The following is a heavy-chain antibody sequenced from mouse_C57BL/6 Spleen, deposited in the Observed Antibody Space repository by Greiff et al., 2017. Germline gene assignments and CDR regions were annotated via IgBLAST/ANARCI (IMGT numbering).Heavy chain of an antibody. D-gene: IGHD2-3*01. Sequence: EVQLQQSGAELVKPGASVKLSCTASGFNIKDYYMHWVKQRTEQGLEWIGRIDPEDGDTKYAPKFQGKATITADTSSNTAYMQLSSLTTEKTAVYYWASSSIKDGYYGARDEWGKGNSGTGSS. CDR1: GFNIKDYY. V-gene: IGHV14-2*01. J-gene: IGHJ4*01. CDR3: ASSSIKDGYYGARDE. CDR2: IDPEDGDT.